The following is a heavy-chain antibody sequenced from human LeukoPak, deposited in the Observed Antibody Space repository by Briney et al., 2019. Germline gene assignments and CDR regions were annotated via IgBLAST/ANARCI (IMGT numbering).Heavy chain of an antibody. V-gene: IGHV3-64D*09. CDR1: GFTVSSYA. CDR3: VILGGIAAADYYFDY. J-gene: IGHJ4*02. D-gene: IGHD6-13*01. Sequence: GGSLRLSCAASGFTVSSYAMHWVRQAPGKGLEYVSAISSNGGSTYYADSVKGRFTISRDNSKNTLYLQMSSLRAEDTAVYYCVILGGIAAADYYFDYWGQGTLVTVSS. CDR2: ISSNGGST.